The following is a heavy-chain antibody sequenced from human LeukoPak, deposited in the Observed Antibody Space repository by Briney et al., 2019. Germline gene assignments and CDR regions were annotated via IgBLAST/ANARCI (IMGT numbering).Heavy chain of an antibody. CDR1: GGSITTSSYY. CDR3: AREEGYYYYMDV. Sequence: SETLSLTCTVSGGSITTSSYYWGWIRQPAGKGLEWIGRIYTSGSTNYNPSLKSRVTMSVDTSKNQFSLKLSSVTAADTAVYYCAREEGYYYYMDVWGKGTTVTVSS. V-gene: IGHV4-61*02. J-gene: IGHJ6*03. CDR2: IYTSGST.